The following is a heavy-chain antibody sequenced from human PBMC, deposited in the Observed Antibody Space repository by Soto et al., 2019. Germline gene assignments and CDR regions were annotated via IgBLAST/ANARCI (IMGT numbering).Heavy chain of an antibody. V-gene: IGHV3-30*18. Sequence: PGGSLTLSCAASGFTFSRFGMHWVRQAPGKGLEWVALISYDGGNQYYRNSARGRLTITRDNSKNTVCLQINSLREEDTAVYYFEKDGCPDGICYVRDHWFDLWGQGAQVTVSS. CDR2: ISYDGGNQ. J-gene: IGHJ5*02. D-gene: IGHD2-8*01. CDR1: GFTFSRFG. CDR3: EKDGCPDGICYVRDHWFDL.